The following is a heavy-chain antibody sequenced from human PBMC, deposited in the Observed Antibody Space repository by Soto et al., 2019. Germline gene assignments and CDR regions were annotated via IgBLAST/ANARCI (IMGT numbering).Heavy chain of an antibody. CDR3: ARHYYDSSGYYYDWFDP. V-gene: IGHV4-39*01. J-gene: IGHJ5*02. CDR2: IYYSGST. CDR1: GGSISSSSYY. Sequence: NPSETLSLTCTVSGGSISSSSYYWGWIRQPPGKGLEWIGSIYYSGSTYYNPSLKSRVTISVDTSKNQFSLKLSSVTAADTAVYYCARHYYDSSGYYYDWFDPWGQGTLVTVSS. D-gene: IGHD3-22*01.